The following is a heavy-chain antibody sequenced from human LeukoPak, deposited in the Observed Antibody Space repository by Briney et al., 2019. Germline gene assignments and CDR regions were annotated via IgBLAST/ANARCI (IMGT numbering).Heavy chain of an antibody. Sequence: PSETLSLTCTVSGGSISSYYWSWIRQPPGQGLEWNGYIYYSGSTNYNPSLKSRVTISVATSKNQFSLKLSSVSAADTAVYYCAGQYYGDYADYWGQGTLVTVSS. V-gene: IGHV4-59*08. CDR2: IYYSGST. CDR1: GGSISSYY. CDR3: AGQYYGDYADY. D-gene: IGHD4-17*01. J-gene: IGHJ4*02.